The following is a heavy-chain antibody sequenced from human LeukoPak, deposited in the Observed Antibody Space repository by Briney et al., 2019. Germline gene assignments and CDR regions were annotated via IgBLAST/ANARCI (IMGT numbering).Heavy chain of an antibody. D-gene: IGHD2-2*01. J-gene: IGHJ6*02. Sequence: PSETLSLTCTVSGGSISSGVYYWSWIRQHPGKGLEWIGYIYYSGSTYYNPSLKSRVTISVDTSKNQFSLKLSSVTAADTAVYYCARDSGTRYGMDVWGQGTTVTVSS. CDR3: ARDSGTRYGMDV. V-gene: IGHV4-31*03. CDR1: GGSISSGVYY. CDR2: IYYSGST.